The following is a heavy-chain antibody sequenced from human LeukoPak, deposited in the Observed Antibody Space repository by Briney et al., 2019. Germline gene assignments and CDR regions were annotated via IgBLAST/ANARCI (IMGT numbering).Heavy chain of an antibody. CDR2: ISGSAEKT. CDR3: ARGSTYDFWSGAAFDV. V-gene: IGHV3-23*01. CDR1: GFAFSSHA. J-gene: IGHJ3*01. D-gene: IGHD3-3*01. Sequence: PGESLRLSCAASGFAFSSHAMSWVRQAPGKGLEWVSSISGSAEKTYYTDSVKGRFTISRDSSQKLLNLQMSNLRVEDTAIYYCARGSTYDFWSGAAFDVWGQGALVTVSS.